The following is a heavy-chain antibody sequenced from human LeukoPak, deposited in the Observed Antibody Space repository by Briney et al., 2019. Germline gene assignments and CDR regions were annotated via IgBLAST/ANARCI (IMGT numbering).Heavy chain of an antibody. Sequence: ASVKVSCKASGGTLSNYAISWVRQAPGQGLEWMGGIIPIFGTANYAQKFQGRVTITADESTSTAYMELSSLRSEDTAVYYCARESSNGDPVDYWGQGTLVTVSS. J-gene: IGHJ4*02. CDR3: ARESSNGDPVDY. CDR1: GGTLSNYA. D-gene: IGHD4-17*01. V-gene: IGHV1-69*13. CDR2: IIPIFGTA.